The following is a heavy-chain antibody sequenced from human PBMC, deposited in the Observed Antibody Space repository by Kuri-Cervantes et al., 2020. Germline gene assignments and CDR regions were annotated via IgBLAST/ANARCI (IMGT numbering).Heavy chain of an antibody. CDR3: ARETMIVVVAKGYFDL. Sequence: ASVKVSCKASGYTFTYRYLHWVRQAPGQGLEWMGWINPNSGGTNYAQKFQGRVTMTRDTSISTAYMELSRLRSDDTAVYYCARETMIVVVAKGYFDLWGRGTLVTVSS. V-gene: IGHV1-2*02. D-gene: IGHD3-22*01. J-gene: IGHJ2*01. CDR1: GYTFTYRY. CDR2: INPNSGGT.